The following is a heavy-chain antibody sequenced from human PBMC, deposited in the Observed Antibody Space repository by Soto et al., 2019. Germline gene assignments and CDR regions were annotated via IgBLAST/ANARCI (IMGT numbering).Heavy chain of an antibody. CDR3: AKEFVGADILTGYYSFFDY. CDR2: ISGSGGST. CDR1: GFTFSSYA. D-gene: IGHD3-9*01. Sequence: GGSLRLSCAASGFTFSSYAMSWVRQAPGKGLEWVSAISGSGGSTYYADSVKGRFTISRDNSKNTLYLQMNSLRAEDTAVYYCAKEFVGADILTGYYSFFDYWGQGTLVTVSS. J-gene: IGHJ4*02. V-gene: IGHV3-23*01.